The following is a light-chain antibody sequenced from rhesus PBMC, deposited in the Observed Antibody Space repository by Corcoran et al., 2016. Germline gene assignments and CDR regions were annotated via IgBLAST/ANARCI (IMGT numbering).Light chain of an antibody. Sequence: EIVLTQSPAFQSVTLKEKVTITCQASQSIGSSLHWYQQKPDQSPKLLIKYASQSISGVPSRFSGGGSGTDFTLTINILEAEDAATYYCQQSSSFPYSFGQGTKVEIK. CDR1: QSIGSS. J-gene: IGKJ2*01. V-gene: IGKV6-55*01. CDR3: QQSSSFPYS. CDR2: YAS.